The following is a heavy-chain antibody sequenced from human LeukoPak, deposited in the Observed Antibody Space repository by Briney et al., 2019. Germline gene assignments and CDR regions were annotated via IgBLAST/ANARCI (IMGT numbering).Heavy chain of an antibody. V-gene: IGHV3-30*03. Sequence: GGSLRLSCAASGFTLSSYGMHWVRQAPGKGLEWVGVISYDGSNKYYVDSVKGRFTISRDNSKNTLYLQMNSLRAEDTAVYYCARDRAAYDFWSGSLQWGQGTLVTVSS. CDR1: GFTLSSYG. CDR2: ISYDGSNK. D-gene: IGHD3-3*01. J-gene: IGHJ4*02. CDR3: ARDRAAYDFWSGSLQ.